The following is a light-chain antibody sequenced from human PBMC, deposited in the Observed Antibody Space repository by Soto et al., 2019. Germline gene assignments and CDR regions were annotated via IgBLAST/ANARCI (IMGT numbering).Light chain of an antibody. CDR2: GAS. CDR3: QHYGSSPPT. CDR1: QSVYKNF. V-gene: IGKV3-20*01. J-gene: IGKJ4*01. Sequence: EIVLTQSPGTLSLSPGERATLSCRASQSVYKNFLAWYQHKPGQAPRLLINGASNRATSIPDRFSGSGSGRDFSLTCDRLEPEDFAVYFCQHYGSSPPTFGGGTKLAIK.